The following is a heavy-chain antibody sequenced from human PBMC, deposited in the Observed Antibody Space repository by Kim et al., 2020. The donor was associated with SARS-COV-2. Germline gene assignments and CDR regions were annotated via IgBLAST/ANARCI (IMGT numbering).Heavy chain of an antibody. J-gene: IGHJ4*02. CDR2: INHSGST. CDR3: ASKRNRYYYGSGSYSPFDY. CDR1: GGSFSGYY. Sequence: SETLSLTCAVYGGSFSGYYWSWIRQPPGKGLEWIGEINHSGSTNYNPSLKSRVTISVDTSKNQFSLKLSSVTAADTAVYYCASKRNRYYYGSGSYSPFDYWGQGTLVTVSS. V-gene: IGHV4-34*01. D-gene: IGHD3-10*01.